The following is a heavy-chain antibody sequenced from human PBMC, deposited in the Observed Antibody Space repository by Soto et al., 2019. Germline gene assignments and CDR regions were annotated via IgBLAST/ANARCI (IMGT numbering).Heavy chain of an antibody. CDR1: GGSISSSNW. CDR2: IYHSGST. CDR3: ARVAYCGGDCGLPGSSYYYYGMDV. Sequence: SETLSLTCAVSGGSISSSNWWSWVRQPPGKGLEWIGEIYHSGSTNYNPSLKSRVTISVDESKNQFSLKLSSVTAADTAVYYCARVAYCGGDCGLPGSSYYYYGMDVWGQGTTVTVSS. J-gene: IGHJ6*02. D-gene: IGHD2-21*02. V-gene: IGHV4-4*02.